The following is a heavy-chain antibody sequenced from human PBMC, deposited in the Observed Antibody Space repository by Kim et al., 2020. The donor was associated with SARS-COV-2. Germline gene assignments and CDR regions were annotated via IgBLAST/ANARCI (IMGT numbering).Heavy chain of an antibody. D-gene: IGHD2-2*01. CDR1: GFTFSSYA. J-gene: IGHJ6*02. CDR2: ISYDGSNK. CDR3: ARDRDLPAALDV. V-gene: IGHV3-30-3*01. Sequence: GGSLRLSCAASGFTFSSYAMHWVRQAPGKGLEWVAVISYDGSNKYYADSVKGRFTITRDNSKNTLYLQMNSLRAEDTAVYYCARDRDLPAALDVWGQGTTVTVSS.